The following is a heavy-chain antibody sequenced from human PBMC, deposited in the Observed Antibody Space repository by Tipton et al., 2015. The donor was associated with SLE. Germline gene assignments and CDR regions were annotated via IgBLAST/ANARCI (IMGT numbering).Heavy chain of an antibody. CDR2: IYTSGST. V-gene: IGHV4-61*05. J-gene: IGHJ4*02. D-gene: IGHD6-13*01. CDR3: ARSSSSWYAEKDY. CDR1: GGSISSSSYY. Sequence: TLSLTCTVSGGSISSSSYYWGWIRQPPGKGLEWIGYIYTSGSTNYNPSLKSRVTISVDTSKNQFSLKLSSVTAADTAVYYCARSSSSWYAEKDYWGQGTLVTVSS.